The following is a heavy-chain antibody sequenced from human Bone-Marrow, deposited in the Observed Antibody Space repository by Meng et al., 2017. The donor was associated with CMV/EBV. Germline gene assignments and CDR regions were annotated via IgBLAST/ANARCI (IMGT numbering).Heavy chain of an antibody. V-gene: IGHV4-34*01. D-gene: IGHD6-19*01. CDR1: GGSFSGYY. Sequence: SETLSLTCAVYGGSFSGYYWSWIRQPPGKGLEWIGEINHSGSTNYNPSLKSRVTISVDTSKNQFSLKLSSVTAADTAAYYCARAHAVARYYHWGQGTLVTVSS. CDR3: ARAHAVARYYH. CDR2: INHSGST. J-gene: IGHJ5*02.